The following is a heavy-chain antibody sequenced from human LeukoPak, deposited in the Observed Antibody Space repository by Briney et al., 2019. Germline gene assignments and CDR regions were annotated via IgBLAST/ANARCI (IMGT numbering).Heavy chain of an antibody. CDR3: ARSRHHYYGSGSLPYYGMDV. CDR2: IIPIFGTA. D-gene: IGHD3-10*01. J-gene: IGHJ6*04. V-gene: IGHV1-69*06. Sequence: ASVKVSCKASGGTFSSYAISWVRQAPGQGLEWMGGIIPIFGTANYAQKFQGRVTITADKSTSTAYMELSSLRSEDTAVYYCARSRHHYYGSGSLPYYGMDVWGKGTTVTVSS. CDR1: GGTFSSYA.